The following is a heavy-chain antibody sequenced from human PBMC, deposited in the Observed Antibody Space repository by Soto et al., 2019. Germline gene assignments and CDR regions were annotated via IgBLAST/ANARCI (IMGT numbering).Heavy chain of an antibody. D-gene: IGHD2-2*01. Sequence: SETLSLTCTVSGGSISSSSYYWVWIRQPPGKGLEWIGSIYYSGSTYYNPSLKSRVTISVDTSKNQFSLKLSSVTAADTAVYYCARGSVVPDRWFDYWDQGTLVTVSS. J-gene: IGHJ4*02. CDR1: GGSISSSSYY. CDR3: ARGSVVPDRWFDY. V-gene: IGHV4-39*07. CDR2: IYYSGST.